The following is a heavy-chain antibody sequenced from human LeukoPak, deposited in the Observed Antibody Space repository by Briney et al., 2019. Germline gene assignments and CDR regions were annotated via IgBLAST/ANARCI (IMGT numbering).Heavy chain of an antibody. CDR3: ARAYDDGDHVDS. D-gene: IGHD4-17*01. V-gene: IGHV4-4*07. CDR1: GGSISNHF. Sequence: PSETLSLTCTVSGGSISNHFCSWIQQPAGKGLEWIGRVSTSGSTNYNPSLKSRVTISLETSKNQFSLKLRSVTAADTALYYCARAYDDGDHVDSWGQGILVTVSS. J-gene: IGHJ4*02. CDR2: VSTSGST.